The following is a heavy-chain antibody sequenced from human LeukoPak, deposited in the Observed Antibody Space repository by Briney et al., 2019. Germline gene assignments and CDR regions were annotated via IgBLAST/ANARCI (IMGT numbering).Heavy chain of an antibody. Sequence: GGSLRLSCAATGFAFSNYGMHWVRQAPGLGLEGVAFIRYDGSNKYYADSVKGRFTISRDNSKNTLYLQMNSLRAEDTAVYYCAKDFNWQLVDRTVGYYFDYWGQGTLVTVSS. D-gene: IGHD6-6*01. CDR2: IRYDGSNK. V-gene: IGHV3-30*02. J-gene: IGHJ4*02. CDR3: AKDFNWQLVDRTVGYYFDY. CDR1: GFAFSNYG.